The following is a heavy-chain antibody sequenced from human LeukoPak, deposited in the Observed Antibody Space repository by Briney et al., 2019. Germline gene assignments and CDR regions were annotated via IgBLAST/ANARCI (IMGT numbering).Heavy chain of an antibody. CDR1: GGSISSYY. CDR2: IYYSGST. Sequence: SETLSLTCTVSGGSISSYYWSWIRQPPGEGLEWIGYIYYSGSTNYNPSLKSRVTISVDTSKNQFSLKLSSVTAADTAVYYCARFPHSNIAAAGTEVWGQGTLVTVSS. J-gene: IGHJ4*02. D-gene: IGHD6-13*01. CDR3: ARFPHSNIAAAGTEV. V-gene: IGHV4-59*08.